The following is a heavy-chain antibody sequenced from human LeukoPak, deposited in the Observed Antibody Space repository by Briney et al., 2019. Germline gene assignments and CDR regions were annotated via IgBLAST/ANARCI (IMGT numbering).Heavy chain of an antibody. D-gene: IGHD3-10*01. J-gene: IGHJ5*02. CDR2: ISGSGGST. Sequence: GGSLRLSCAASGFTFSSYAMSWVRQAPGKGLEWVSAISGSGGSTYYEDSVKGRFTISRDNSKNTLYLQMNSLRPEDTAVSYCAKDHRVWFGEFHNWFDPWGQGTLVTVSS. CDR3: AKDHRVWFGEFHNWFDP. V-gene: IGHV3-23*01. CDR1: GFTFSSYA.